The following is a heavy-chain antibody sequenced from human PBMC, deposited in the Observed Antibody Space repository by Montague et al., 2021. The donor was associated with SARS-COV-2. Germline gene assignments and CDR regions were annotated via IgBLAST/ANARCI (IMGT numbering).Heavy chain of an antibody. V-gene: IGHV2-70*01. Sequence: PALVKPTQTLTLTCTFSGFSLSTSGFSVNWIRQPPGKALEWLALIDWENDRYFHTSLRTRLTISKDTSKNQVVLTVTDMDPVDTATYYCARLSWFGDNAFDVWGQGTVVTVSS. CDR3: ARLSWFGDNAFDV. D-gene: IGHD3-10*01. CDR1: GFSLSTSGFS. CDR2: IDWENDR. J-gene: IGHJ3*01.